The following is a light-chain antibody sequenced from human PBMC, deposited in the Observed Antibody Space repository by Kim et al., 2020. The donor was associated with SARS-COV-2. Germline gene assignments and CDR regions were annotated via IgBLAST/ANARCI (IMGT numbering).Light chain of an antibody. CDR3: QAWDSSTAV. Sequence: SVSPGQTASITCSGDKLGNKYACWYQQKPGQSPVLVIYEDMKRPSGIPERFSGSNSGNTATLTISGTQAMDEADYYCQAWDSSTAVFGGGTQLTVL. V-gene: IGLV3-1*01. CDR1: KLGNKY. CDR2: EDM. J-gene: IGLJ2*01.